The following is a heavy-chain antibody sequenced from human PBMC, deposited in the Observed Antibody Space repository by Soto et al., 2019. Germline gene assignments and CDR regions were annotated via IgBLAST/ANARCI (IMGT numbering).Heavy chain of an antibody. CDR2: IYYSGST. CDR1: GGSVSSGSYY. J-gene: IGHJ3*02. D-gene: IGHD3-10*01. Sequence: QVQLQESGPGLVKPSETLSLTCTVSGGSVSSGSYYWSWIRQPPGKGLEWIGYIYYSGSTNYNPSLKSRVTISVDTSKNQFSLKLSSVTAADTAVYYCARDRGRGDAFDIWGQGTMVTVSS. V-gene: IGHV4-61*01. CDR3: ARDRGRGDAFDI.